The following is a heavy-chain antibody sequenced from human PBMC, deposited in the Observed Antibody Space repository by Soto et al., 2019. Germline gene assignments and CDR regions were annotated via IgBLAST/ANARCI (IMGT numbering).Heavy chain of an antibody. V-gene: IGHV3-48*02. D-gene: IGHD6-19*01. Sequence: EVQLVESGGGSVQPGGSLRLSCAASGFTFSTFSMNWVRQAPGRGLEWFSYIIGGGGPISYADSVKGRFTISRDNAKNSLYLQMDSLTDEDTAVYYCARDLGWAFDSWGQGTLVTVSS. CDR2: IIGGGGPI. CDR1: GFTFSTFS. J-gene: IGHJ4*02. CDR3: ARDLGWAFDS.